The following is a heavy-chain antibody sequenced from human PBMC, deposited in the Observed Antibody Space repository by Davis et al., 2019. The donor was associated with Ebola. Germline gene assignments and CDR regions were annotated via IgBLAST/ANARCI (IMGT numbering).Heavy chain of an antibody. CDR1: GFTFSSNW. CDR2: IAYDESNE. J-gene: IGHJ3*02. D-gene: IGHD1-20*01. Sequence: GESLKISCAASGFTFSSNWMHWVRQAPGKGLEWVAFIAYDESNEDYGDSVKGRFTISRDNSRNTLYLQMNSLGGEDTAVYYCAKDEYYNWKRGSGFDIWGQGTMVTVSS. CDR3: AKDEYYNWKRGSGFDI. V-gene: IGHV3-30*02.